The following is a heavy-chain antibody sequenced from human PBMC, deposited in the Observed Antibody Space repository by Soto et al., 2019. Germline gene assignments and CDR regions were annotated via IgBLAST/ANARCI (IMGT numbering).Heavy chain of an antibody. J-gene: IGHJ4*02. Sequence: ASVKVSFKASCYTFPIYDINWVRQAPGQGLEWMGWISGFNADTKYAEKFQGRITVTRDTLTTTVYMELRSLRSDDTAVYYCTRQGGDYWGQGTPVTV. V-gene: IGHV1-18*01. CDR1: CYTFPIYD. CDR2: ISGFNADT. CDR3: TRQGGDY. D-gene: IGHD2-15*01.